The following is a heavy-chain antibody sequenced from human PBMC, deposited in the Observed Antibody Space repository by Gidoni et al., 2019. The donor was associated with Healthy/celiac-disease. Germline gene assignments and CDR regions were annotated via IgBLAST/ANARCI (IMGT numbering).Heavy chain of an antibody. CDR3: ARSRYCSSTSCYRGWFDP. CDR2: IYHSGST. Sequence: QLQLQESGSGLVKPSQTLSLTCAVSGGSISSGGYSWSWIRQPPGNGLEWIGYIYHSGSTYYNPSLKSRVTISVDRSKNQFSLKLSSVTAADTAVYYCARSRYCSSTSCYRGWFDPWGQGTLVTVSS. J-gene: IGHJ5*02. V-gene: IGHV4-30-2*01. CDR1: GGSISSGGYS. D-gene: IGHD2-2*02.